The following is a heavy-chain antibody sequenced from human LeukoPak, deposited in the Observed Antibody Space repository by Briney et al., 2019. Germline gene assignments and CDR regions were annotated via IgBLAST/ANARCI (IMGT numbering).Heavy chain of an antibody. CDR2: MNQDGGEK. J-gene: IGHJ4*02. CDR3: ARADDSSGYRPSDY. Sequence: PGGSLRLSCIASGFTFSNYWMRWVRQAPGKGLEWVANMNQDGGEKYYVDSVKDRFTISRDNVKNSLYLQMNSLRAEDTAIYYCARADDSSGYRPSDYWGQGTLVTVSS. V-gene: IGHV3-7*04. CDR1: GFTFSNYW. D-gene: IGHD3-22*01.